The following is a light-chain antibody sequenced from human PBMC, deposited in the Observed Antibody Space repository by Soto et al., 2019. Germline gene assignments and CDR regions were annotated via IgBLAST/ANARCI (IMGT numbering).Light chain of an antibody. CDR2: DAS. CDR3: QQYSSLIT. J-gene: IGKJ5*01. Sequence: IGLTQSAVPVSLSPGERATLSFRASQSVTNQLDWYQQKPGQAPRLLIYDASRRVTGIPARFSGSGSGTDFTLTISRLEPDDFAVFYCQQYSSLITFGQGTRLAIK. V-gene: IGKV3-20*01. CDR1: QSVTNQ.